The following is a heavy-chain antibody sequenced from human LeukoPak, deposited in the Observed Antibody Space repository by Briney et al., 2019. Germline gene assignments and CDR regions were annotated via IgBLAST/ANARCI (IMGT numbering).Heavy chain of an antibody. J-gene: IGHJ4*02. D-gene: IGHD1-26*01. Sequence: EASVKVSCKASGGTFSSYAISWARQAPGQGLEWMGGIIPIFGTANYAQKFQGRVTITADESTSTAYMELSSLRSEDTAVYYCARESIVGATWFDYWGQGTLVTVSS. V-gene: IGHV1-69*01. CDR1: GGTFSSYA. CDR3: ARESIVGATWFDY. CDR2: IIPIFGTA.